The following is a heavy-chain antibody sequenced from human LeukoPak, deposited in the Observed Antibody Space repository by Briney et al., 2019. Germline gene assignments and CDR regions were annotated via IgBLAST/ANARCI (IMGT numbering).Heavy chain of an antibody. J-gene: IGHJ4*03. V-gene: IGHV4-34*01. CDR2: IDHRGDT. D-gene: IGHD5-24*01. CDR1: GGSFSRYY. Sequence: SEALSLTCAVYGGSFSRYYWSWIRQSLGKGLEWIAEIDHRGDTNYNPPVKSRVTISVDTSKNQFSLKARSLSAADTAVYYCARGATISETGYFDFWGQGTLVTVSS. CDR3: ARGATISETGYFDF.